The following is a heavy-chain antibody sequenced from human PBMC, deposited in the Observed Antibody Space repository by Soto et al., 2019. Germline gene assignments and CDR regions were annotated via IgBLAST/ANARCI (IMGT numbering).Heavy chain of an antibody. V-gene: IGHV3-11*05. CDR2: ISSSSSYT. D-gene: IGHD6-19*01. CDR1: GFTFSDYY. J-gene: IGHJ6*02. CDR3: AREMGDNSGWEDYYYYGMDV. Sequence: QVQLVESGGGLVKPGGSLRLSCAASGFTFSDYYMSWIRQAPGKGLEWVSYISSSSSYTNYADSVKGRFTISRDNAKNSLYLQMNRLRAEDTAVYYCAREMGDNSGWEDYYYYGMDVWGQGTTVTVSS.